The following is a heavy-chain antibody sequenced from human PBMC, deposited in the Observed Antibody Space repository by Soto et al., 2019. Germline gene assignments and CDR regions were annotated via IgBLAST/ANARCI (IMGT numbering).Heavy chain of an antibody. CDR2: IYYSGST. J-gene: IGHJ4*02. Sequence: SETLSLTCTVSGGSISSGDYYWSWIRQPPGKGLEWIGYIYYSGSTYYNPSLKSRVTISVDTSKNQFSLKLSSVTAADTAVYYCARIRGSSGYYSTDYWGQGTLVTVSS. CDR1: GGSISSGDYY. D-gene: IGHD3-22*01. V-gene: IGHV4-30-4*01. CDR3: ARIRGSSGYYSTDY.